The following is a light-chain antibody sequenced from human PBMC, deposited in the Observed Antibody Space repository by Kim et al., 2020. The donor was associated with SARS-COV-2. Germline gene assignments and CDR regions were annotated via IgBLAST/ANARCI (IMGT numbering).Light chain of an antibody. Sequence: ETVLTQSPGTLSLSPGERATLSCRASQSVSSNYLAWYQQKSGQAPRLLIYDTSSRATGIPDRFSDSGSGTDFTLTINRLEPEDFAVYYCQQYGSAPVTFGQGTKVDIK. CDR2: DTS. CDR3: QQYGSAPVT. V-gene: IGKV3-20*01. J-gene: IGKJ1*01. CDR1: QSVSSNY.